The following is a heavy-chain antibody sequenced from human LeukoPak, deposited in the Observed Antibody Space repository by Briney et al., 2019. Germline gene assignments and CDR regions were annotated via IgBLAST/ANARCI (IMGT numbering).Heavy chain of an antibody. Sequence: GASVTVSCKASGYTFTSYGISWVRQAPGQGLEWMGWISAYNGNTNYAQKLQGRVTMTTDTSTSTAYMELRSLRSDDTAVYYCARDAGGFGELFDAFDIWGQGTMVTVSS. J-gene: IGHJ3*02. CDR3: ARDAGGFGELFDAFDI. D-gene: IGHD3-10*01. V-gene: IGHV1-18*01. CDR1: GYTFTSYG. CDR2: ISAYNGNT.